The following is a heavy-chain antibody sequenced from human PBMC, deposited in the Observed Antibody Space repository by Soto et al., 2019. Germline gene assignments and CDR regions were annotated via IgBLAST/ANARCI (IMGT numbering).Heavy chain of an antibody. J-gene: IGHJ6*02. V-gene: IGHV1-2*04. CDR1: GYTFTGYY. D-gene: IGHD3-10*01. CDR3: ARSYGSGSYFTEPYYYGMDV. Sequence: ASVKVSCKASGYTFTGYYMHWVRQAPGQGLEWMGWINPNSGGTNYAQKFQGWVTMTRDTSISTAYMELSRLRSDDTAVYYCARSYGSGSYFTEPYYYGMDVWGQGTTVTVSS. CDR2: INPNSGGT.